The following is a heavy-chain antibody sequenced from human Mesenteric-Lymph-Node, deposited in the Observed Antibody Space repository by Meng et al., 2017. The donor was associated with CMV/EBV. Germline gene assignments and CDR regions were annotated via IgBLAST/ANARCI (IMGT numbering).Heavy chain of an antibody. J-gene: IGHJ4*02. CDR2: IGTAGDT. CDR1: GSTFSSYD. CDR3: ARDHITMIVVALGY. V-gene: IGHV3-13*03. D-gene: IGHD3-22*01. Sequence: GSALKISCAACGSTFSSYDMHWVRQATGKGLELVSAIGTAGDTYYPGSVQGQFTISRENAKNSLYLQMNSLRAVDTAVYYCARDHITMIVVALGYWGQGTLVTVSS.